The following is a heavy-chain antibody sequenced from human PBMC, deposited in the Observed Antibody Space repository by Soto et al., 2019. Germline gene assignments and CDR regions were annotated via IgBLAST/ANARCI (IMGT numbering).Heavy chain of an antibody. J-gene: IGHJ4*02. CDR3: AKDRGLVLSFYFDY. Sequence: EVQLVESGGGLVQPGRSLRLSCAASGFTFDVYAMHWVRQAAGKGLEWVSGISWNSGSIGYADSVKGRFTISRDNAKNSLYLQMNRLRAEDTALYDCAKDRGLVLSFYFDYWGQGTLVTVSS. CDR1: GFTFDVYA. CDR2: ISWNSGSI. V-gene: IGHV3-9*01. D-gene: IGHD6-19*01.